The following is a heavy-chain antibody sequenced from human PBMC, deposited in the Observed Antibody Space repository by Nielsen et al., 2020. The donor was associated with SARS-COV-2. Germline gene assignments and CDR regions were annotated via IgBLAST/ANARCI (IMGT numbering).Heavy chain of an antibody. D-gene: IGHD4-23*01. CDR1: GYTFTSYY. CDR2: INPSGGST. V-gene: IGHV1-46*01. CDR3: ARDRDGGNSEPDYYFDY. Sequence: ASVKVSCKASGYTFTSYYMHWVRQAPGQGLEWMGIINPSGGSTSYAQKFQGRVTMTRDTSTSTVYMELSSLRSEDTAVYYCARDRDGGNSEPDYYFDYWGQGTLVTVPS. J-gene: IGHJ4*02.